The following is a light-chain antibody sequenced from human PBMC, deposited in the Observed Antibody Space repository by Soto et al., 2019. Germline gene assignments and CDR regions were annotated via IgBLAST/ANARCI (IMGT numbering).Light chain of an antibody. CDR2: GAS. V-gene: IGKV3D-7*01. CDR1: QSISNTY. J-gene: IGKJ4*01. Sequence: ESVMIQSPGTPSLSPGGRATLSCRASQSISNTYLSWYQQKPGQAPRLLIYGASTRATGIPARFSGSGSGTDFTLTISSLQPEDFAVYYCHQDYDLPLTFGGGTKVDIK. CDR3: HQDYDLPLT.